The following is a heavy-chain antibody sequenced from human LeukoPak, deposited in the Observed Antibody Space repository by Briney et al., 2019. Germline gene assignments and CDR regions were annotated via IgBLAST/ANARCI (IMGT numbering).Heavy chain of an antibody. CDR3: ARDPGGILTGYYNWFDP. V-gene: IGHV4-31*03. CDR1: GGSISSGGYY. Sequence: PSQTLSLTCTVSGGSISSGGYYWSWIRQHPGKGLEWIGYIYYSGSTYYNPSLKSRVTISVDTSKYQFSLKLSSVTAADTAVYYCARDPGGILTGYYNWFDPWGQGTLVTVSS. J-gene: IGHJ5*02. CDR2: IYYSGST. D-gene: IGHD3-9*01.